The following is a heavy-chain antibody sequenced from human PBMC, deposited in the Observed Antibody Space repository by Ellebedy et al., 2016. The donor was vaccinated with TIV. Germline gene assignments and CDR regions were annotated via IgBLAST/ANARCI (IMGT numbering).Heavy chain of an antibody. V-gene: IGHV3-23*01. CDR1: GFTFSSYA. CDR2: ISASGGST. D-gene: IGHD6-19*01. J-gene: IGHJ4*02. CDR3: AKGHSSGWYFFDY. Sequence: GGSLRLSCAASGFTFSSYAMSWVRQAPGKGLEWVLTISASGGSTYYAASVKGRFTISRDKSKNTLFLQMNSLRAEDTAVYYCAKGHSSGWYFFDYWGQGTPVTVSS.